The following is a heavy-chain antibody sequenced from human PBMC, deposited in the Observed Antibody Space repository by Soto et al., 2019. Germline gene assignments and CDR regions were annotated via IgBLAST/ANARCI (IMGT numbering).Heavy chain of an antibody. CDR2: IIPILGIA. D-gene: IGHD4-4*01. J-gene: IGHJ4*02. Sequence: SVKVSCKASGGTFSSYTISWVRQAPGQGLEWMGRIIPILGIANYAQKFQGRVTITADKSTSTAYMELSSLRSEDTAVYYCASGDYRELDYFDYWGQGTLVTVSS. V-gene: IGHV1-69*02. CDR1: GGTFSSYT. CDR3: ASGDYRELDYFDY.